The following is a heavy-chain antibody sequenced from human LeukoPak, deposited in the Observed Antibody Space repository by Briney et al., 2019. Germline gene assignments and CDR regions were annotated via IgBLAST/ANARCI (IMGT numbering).Heavy chain of an antibody. Sequence: GECRQSCSRVSAGTFTSYESGWSRRKPGKEMEWMVFIFPADSETRYSPYFQGHVTISANNAISAAYLQWSSLKASDTAMYYCASSTIAVAGTGGFDHWGQGTLVTVSS. J-gene: IGHJ4*02. D-gene: IGHD6-19*01. V-gene: IGHV5-51*01. CDR3: ASSTIAVAGTGGFDH. CDR2: IFPADSET. CDR1: AGTFTSYE.